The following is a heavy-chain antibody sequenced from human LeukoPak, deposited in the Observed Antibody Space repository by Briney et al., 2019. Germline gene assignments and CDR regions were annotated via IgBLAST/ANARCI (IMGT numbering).Heavy chain of an antibody. CDR1: GYAFTNYG. V-gene: IGHV1-18*01. CDR2: ISAYNGDT. CDR3: ARAKTLEPTPSNAFDI. D-gene: IGHD1-1*01. J-gene: IGHJ3*02. Sequence: ASVKVSCKASGYAFTNYGINWVRQAPGQGLEWVGWISAYNGDTKFAQKFQHRVTLTSDTSTSTAYMELRNLRSDDTAVYYCARAKTLEPTPSNAFDIWGQGTMVTVSS.